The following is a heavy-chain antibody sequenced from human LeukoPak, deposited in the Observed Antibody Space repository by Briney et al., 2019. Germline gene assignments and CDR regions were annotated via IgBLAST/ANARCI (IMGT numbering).Heavy chain of an antibody. J-gene: IGHJ2*01. CDR2: IYYSGST. V-gene: IGHV4-59*01. Sequence: PSETLSLTCTASGGSISSYYWSWIRQPPGKGLEWIGYIYYSGSTNYNPSLKSRVTISVDTSKNQFSLKLSSVTAADTAVYYCARALGLGVAAPNWYFDLWGRGTLVTVSS. CDR3: ARALGLGVAAPNWYFDL. CDR1: GGSISSYY. D-gene: IGHD2-15*01.